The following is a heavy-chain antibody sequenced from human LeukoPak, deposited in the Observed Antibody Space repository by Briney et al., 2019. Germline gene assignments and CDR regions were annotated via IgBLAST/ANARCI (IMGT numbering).Heavy chain of an antibody. V-gene: IGHV4-31*03. D-gene: IGHD6-25*01. J-gene: IGHJ6*02. CDR2: IYYTGST. Sequence: SQTLCLTCPVSGASISNGGYYWTWIRQLPGKGLEWIGYIYYTGSTNYNPSLKSRVTISLDTSENQFSLKLTSVTAADTAIYYCARGRAAPNYYYGVDVWGQGTTVTDSS. CDR3: ARGRAAPNYYYGVDV. CDR1: GASISNGGYY.